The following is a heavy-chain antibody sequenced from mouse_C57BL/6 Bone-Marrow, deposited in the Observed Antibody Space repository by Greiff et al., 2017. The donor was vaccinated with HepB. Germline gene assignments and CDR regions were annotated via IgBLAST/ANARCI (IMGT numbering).Heavy chain of an antibody. V-gene: IGHV1-50*01. Sequence: QVHVKQPGAELVKPGASVKLSCKASGYTFTSYWMQWVKQRPGQGLEWIGEIDPSDSYTNYNQKFKGKATLTVDTSSSTAYMQLSSLTSEDSAVYYCARFDYGSRGFAYWGQGTLVTVSA. CDR1: GYTFTSYW. CDR3: ARFDYGSRGFAY. CDR2: IDPSDSYT. J-gene: IGHJ3*01. D-gene: IGHD1-1*01.